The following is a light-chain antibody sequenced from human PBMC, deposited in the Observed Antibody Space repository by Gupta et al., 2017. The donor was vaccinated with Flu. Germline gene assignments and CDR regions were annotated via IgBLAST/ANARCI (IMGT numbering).Light chain of an antibody. CDR1: RSNIGAGYD. V-gene: IGLV1-40*01. CDR3: QSYDSSLSGYVV. J-gene: IGLJ2*01. CDR2: GNS. Sequence: QSVLTQPPSVSGAPGQRVTIPCPGSRSNIGAGYDVHWYQQLPGTAPKLLIYGNSNRPSGVPDRFSGSKSGTSASLAITGLQAEDEADYYCQSYDSSLSGYVVFGGGTKLTVL.